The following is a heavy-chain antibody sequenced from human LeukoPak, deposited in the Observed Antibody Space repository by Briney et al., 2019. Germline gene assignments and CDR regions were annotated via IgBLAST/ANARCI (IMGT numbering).Heavy chain of an antibody. D-gene: IGHD3-22*01. CDR3: ARDDNYYDSSGYYHPAFDY. CDR1: GYTFTSYG. Sequence: ASVKVSCKASGYTFTSYGISWVRQAPGQGLEWVGWISAYNGNTNYAQKLQGRVTMTTDTSTSTAYMELRSLRSDDTAVYYCARDDNYYDSSGYYHPAFDYWGQGTLVTVSS. V-gene: IGHV1-18*01. J-gene: IGHJ4*02. CDR2: ISAYNGNT.